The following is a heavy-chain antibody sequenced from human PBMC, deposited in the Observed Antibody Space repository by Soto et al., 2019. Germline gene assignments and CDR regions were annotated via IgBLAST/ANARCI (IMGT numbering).Heavy chain of an antibody. J-gene: IGHJ4*02. CDR2: IYHSGST. D-gene: IGHD2-15*01. Sequence: QLQLQESGSGLVKPSQTLSLTCAVSGGSISSGGYSWSLIRQPQGKGLEWMGYIYHSGSTYYNPSLKSRVTISVDRSKNQCSLKLSSVTAADTAVYYCARAGGGVVAAPDYWGQGTLVTVSS. CDR1: GGSISSGGYS. V-gene: IGHV4-30-2*01. CDR3: ARAGGGVVAAPDY.